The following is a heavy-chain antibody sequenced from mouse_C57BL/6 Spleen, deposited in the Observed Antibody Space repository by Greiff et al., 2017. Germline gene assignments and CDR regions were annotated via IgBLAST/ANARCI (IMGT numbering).Heavy chain of an antibody. CDR3: ARNYGTSYYFDY. CDR2: INPNNGGT. J-gene: IGHJ2*01. D-gene: IGHD1-1*01. Sequence: EVQLQQSGPELVKPGASVKISCKASGYTFTDYYMNWVKQSNGKSLEWIGDINPNNGGTSYNQKFKGKATLTVDKSSSTAYMGLRSLTSEDSAVYYCARNYGTSYYFDYWGQGTTLTVSS. CDR1: GYTFTDYY. V-gene: IGHV1-26*01.